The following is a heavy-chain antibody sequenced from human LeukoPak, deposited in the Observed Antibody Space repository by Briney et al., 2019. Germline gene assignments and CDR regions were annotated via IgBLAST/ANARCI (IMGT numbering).Heavy chain of an antibody. V-gene: IGHV1-69*13. Sequence: SVKVSCKASGGTFSSYAISWVRQAPGQGLEWMGGIIPIFGTANYAQKFQGRVTITADESTSTAYMELSSLRSEDTAVYYCARGYCSGGSCYSRYRDWFDPWGQGTLVTVSS. CDR1: GGTFSSYA. D-gene: IGHD2-15*01. CDR2: IIPIFGTA. J-gene: IGHJ5*02. CDR3: ARGYCSGGSCYSRYRDWFDP.